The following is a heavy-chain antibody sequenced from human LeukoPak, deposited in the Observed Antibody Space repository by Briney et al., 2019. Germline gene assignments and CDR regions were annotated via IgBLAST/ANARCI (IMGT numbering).Heavy chain of an antibody. D-gene: IGHD2-15*01. CDR3: ARASGGNRPYGY. V-gene: IGHV1-2*02. CDR1: GYTFTGYY. CDR2: INPNSGGT. Sequence: ASVTVSCKASGYTFTGYYMHWVRQAPGQGLEWMGWINPNSGGTNYAQKFQGRVTMTRDTSISTAYMELSRLRSDDTAVYYCARASGGNRPYGYWGQGTLVTVSS. J-gene: IGHJ4*02.